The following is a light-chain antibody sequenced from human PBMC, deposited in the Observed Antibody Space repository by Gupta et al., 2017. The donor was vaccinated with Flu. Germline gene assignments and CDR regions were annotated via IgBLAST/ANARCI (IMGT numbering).Light chain of an antibody. V-gene: IGKV1-33*01. Sequence: IQMTQSPSSLPASVGDRVTITCRASQDIRNYLSWFQQKPGKAPKLLIFDASDLQAGVPSRFSGGGSGTGFTLSISSLQPEDIATYYCQQYDNLPLTFGGGTEVEI. J-gene: IGKJ4*01. CDR1: QDIRNY. CDR3: QQYDNLPLT. CDR2: DAS.